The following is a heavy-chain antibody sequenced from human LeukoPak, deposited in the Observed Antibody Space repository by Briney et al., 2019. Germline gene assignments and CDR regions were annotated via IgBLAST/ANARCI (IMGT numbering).Heavy chain of an antibody. D-gene: IGHD1-26*01. CDR1: GFTVDDFA. CDR3: AREPRGAYTYYFDY. CDR2: ISSSSSYM. J-gene: IGHJ4*02. V-gene: IGHV3-21*01. Sequence: PGGSLTLSCEASGFTVDDFAMNWVRQAPGKGLEWVSSISSSSSYMYYADSVKGRFTISRDNAKNSLYLQMNSLRAEDTAVYYCAREPRGAYTYYFDYWGQGTLVTVSS.